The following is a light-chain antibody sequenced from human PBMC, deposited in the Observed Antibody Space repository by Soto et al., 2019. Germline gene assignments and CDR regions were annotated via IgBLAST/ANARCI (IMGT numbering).Light chain of an antibody. J-gene: IGKJ2*01. CDR3: LQDYDSPYT. V-gene: IGKV1-6*01. Sequence: AIQMTQSPSSLSASVGDRVTMTCRASQGVGNDLGWYQHKPGKAPKLLIYAASTLETGVPSRFSGSGSGTDFTLTISSLQPEDFATYYCLQDYDSPYTFGQGTKLEIK. CDR2: AAS. CDR1: QGVGND.